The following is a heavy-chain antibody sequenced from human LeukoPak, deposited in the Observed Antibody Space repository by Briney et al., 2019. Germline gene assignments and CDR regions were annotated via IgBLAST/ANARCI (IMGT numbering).Heavy chain of an antibody. J-gene: IGHJ4*02. D-gene: IGHD3-9*01. V-gene: IGHV3-23*01. CDR2: ISDSGGGT. Sequence: GGSLRLSCAASGFTFSSYAMTWVRQAPGKGLEWVSTISDSGGGTYYADSVKGRFTISRDNSKNTLYLQMNSLRAEDTAVYYCARSTLVGDILTGYYTGGFDYWGQGTLVTVSS. CDR1: GFTFSSYA. CDR3: ARSTLVGDILTGYYTGGFDY.